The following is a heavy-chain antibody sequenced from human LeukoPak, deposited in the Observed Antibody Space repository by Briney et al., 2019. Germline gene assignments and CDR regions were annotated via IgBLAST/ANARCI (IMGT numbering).Heavy chain of an antibody. J-gene: IGHJ4*02. CDR1: GFTFSGSA. CDR3: TRLQGLRPFDY. D-gene: IGHD6-25*01. Sequence: GGSLKLSWAASGFTFSGSAMHWVRQASGKGLEWVGRIRSKANSYATAYAASVKGRFTISRDDSKNTAYLQMNSLKTEDTAVYYCTRLQGLRPFDYWGQGTLVTVSS. CDR2: IRSKANSYAT. V-gene: IGHV3-73*01.